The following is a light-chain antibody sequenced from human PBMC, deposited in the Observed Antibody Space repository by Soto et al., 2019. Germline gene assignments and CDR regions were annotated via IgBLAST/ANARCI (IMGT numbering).Light chain of an antibody. J-gene: IGKJ1*01. CDR2: GAS. Sequence: EIVMTQSPATLSVSPGERATLSCRASQSVSSNLAWYQQKPGQAPRLLISGASTRATGIPARFSGSGSGTDFTLTISSLPSEDFAVYYCQQYNNWPRTFGQGTKVEIK. CDR1: QSVSSN. CDR3: QQYNNWPRT. V-gene: IGKV3-15*01.